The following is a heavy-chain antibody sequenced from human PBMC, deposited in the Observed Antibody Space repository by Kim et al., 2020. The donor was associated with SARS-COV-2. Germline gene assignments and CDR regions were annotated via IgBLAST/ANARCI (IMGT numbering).Heavy chain of an antibody. CDR3: ARHRGNSGSYSEPFDY. J-gene: IGHJ4*02. V-gene: IGHV5-51*01. CDR1: GYSFTSYW. D-gene: IGHD1-26*01. Sequence: GESLKISCKGSGYSFTSYWIGWVRQMPGKGLEWMGIIYPGDSDTRYSPSFQGQVTISADKSISTAYLQWSSLKASDTAMYYCARHRGNSGSYSEPFDYWGQGTLVTVSS. CDR2: IYPGDSDT.